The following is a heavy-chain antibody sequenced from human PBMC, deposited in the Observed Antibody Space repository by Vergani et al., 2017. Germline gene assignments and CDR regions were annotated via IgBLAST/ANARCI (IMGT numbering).Heavy chain of an antibody. CDR2: ISYDGSNK. CDR3: ARDYTAMGNLDY. J-gene: IGHJ4*02. D-gene: IGHD5-18*01. V-gene: IGHV3-30-3*01. Sequence: QVQLVESGGGVVQPGRSLRLSCAASGVTFSSYAMHWVRQAPGKGLEWVAVISYDGSNKYYADSVKGRFTISRDNSKNTLYLQMNSLRAEDTAVYYCARDYTAMGNLDYWGQGTLVTVSS. CDR1: GVTFSSYA.